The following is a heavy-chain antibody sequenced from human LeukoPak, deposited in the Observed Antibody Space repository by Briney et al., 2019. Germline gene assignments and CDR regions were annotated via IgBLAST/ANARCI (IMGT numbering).Heavy chain of an antibody. CDR1: GGSFSGYY. CDR2: INHSGST. D-gene: IGHD3-3*01. V-gene: IGHV4-34*01. Sequence: SETLSLTCAVYGGSFSGYYWSWIRQPPGKGLEWIGEINHSGSTNYNPSLKSRVTISVDTSKNQFSLKLSSVTAADTAVYYCAIEWLSRGGGYYYYYMDVWGKGTTVTVSS. CDR3: AIEWLSRGGGYYYYYMDV. J-gene: IGHJ6*03.